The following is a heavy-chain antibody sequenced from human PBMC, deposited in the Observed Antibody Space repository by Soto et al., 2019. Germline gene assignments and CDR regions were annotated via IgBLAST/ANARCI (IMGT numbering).Heavy chain of an antibody. V-gene: IGHV2-70*01. J-gene: IGHJ6*02. D-gene: IGHD6-19*01. CDR2: IDWDDDK. CDR1: GFSLSTSGMC. CDR3: ARITPAVAEYGMDV. Sequence: SGPTVVNPTQTLTLTCTFSGFSLSTSGMCVSWIRQLPGKALEWLALIDWDDDKYYSTSLKTRLTISKDTSKNQVVLTMTNMDPVDTATYYCARITPAVAEYGMDVWGQGTTVTVSS.